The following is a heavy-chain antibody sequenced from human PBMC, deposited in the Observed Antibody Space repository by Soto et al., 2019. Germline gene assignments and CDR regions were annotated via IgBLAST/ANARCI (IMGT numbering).Heavy chain of an antibody. CDR2: IYPGDSDT. J-gene: IGHJ6*02. CDR1: GYSFTSYW. V-gene: IGHV5-51*01. Sequence: PGESLKISCKGSGYSFTSYWIGWVRQMPGKGLEWMGIIYPGDSDTRYSPSFQGQVTISADKSISTAYLQWSSLKASDTAMYYCASSRLDSIGYHYGMDVWGQGTTVTVSS. CDR3: ASSRLDSIGYHYGMDV. D-gene: IGHD3-22*01.